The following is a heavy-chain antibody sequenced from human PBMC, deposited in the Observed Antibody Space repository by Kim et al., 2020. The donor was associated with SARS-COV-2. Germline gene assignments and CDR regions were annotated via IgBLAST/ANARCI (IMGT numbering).Heavy chain of an antibody. CDR1: KFTFSRYA. Sequence: GGSLRLSCAASKFTFSRYAMSWVRQAPGKGLEWVSGISGSGGLTYYIDSVKGRFTISRDNSKNTLYPQMNSLRAEDTAVYYCAKEGGPHVDMEATMNSWGQGTLVTVSS. CDR3: AKEGGPHVDMEATMNS. J-gene: IGHJ4*02. V-gene: IGHV3-23*01. D-gene: IGHD5-12*01. CDR2: ISGSGGLT.